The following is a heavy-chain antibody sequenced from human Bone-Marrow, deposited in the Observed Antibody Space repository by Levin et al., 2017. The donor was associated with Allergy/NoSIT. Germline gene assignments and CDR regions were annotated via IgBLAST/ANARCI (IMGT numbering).Heavy chain of an antibody. CDR3: ARGLPLWFGELFHWYFDL. Sequence: SETLSLTCAVSGGSVSSNHWWNWVRQAPGKGLEWIGEIFGDGSTNYNPSLKSRVTISLDKSKNEVSLKLSSVTAADTAVYYCARGLPLWFGELFHWYFDLWGRGTLITVSS. D-gene: IGHD3-10*01. J-gene: IGHJ2*01. V-gene: IGHV4-4*02. CDR1: GGSVSSNHW. CDR2: IFGDGST.